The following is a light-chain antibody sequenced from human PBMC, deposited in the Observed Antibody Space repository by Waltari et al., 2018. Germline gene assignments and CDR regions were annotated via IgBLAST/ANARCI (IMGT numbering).Light chain of an antibody. Sequence: SYELTQPLSVSVALGQTASITCGGNNIGRKTVHWYQQTPGQAPVLVIYTDSSRPSVIPERFSGSNSGNTATLTISRAQAGDEADYYCQVWDSSTGDVVFGGGTKLTVL. CDR1: NIGRKT. CDR3: QVWDSSTGDVV. V-gene: IGLV3-9*01. CDR2: TDS. J-gene: IGLJ2*01.